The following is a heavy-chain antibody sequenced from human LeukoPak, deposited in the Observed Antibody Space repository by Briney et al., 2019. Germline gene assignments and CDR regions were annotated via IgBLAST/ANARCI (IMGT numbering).Heavy chain of an antibody. V-gene: IGHV5-51*01. CDR1: GYSFTSYW. J-gene: IGHJ4*02. Sequence: GESLKISCKGSGYSFTSYWIGWVRQMPGKGLEWMGIIYPGDSDTRYSPSFQGQVTTSADKSSSTAYLQWSSLKASDTAMYYCARTTMDYGGNPLYFDYWGQGTLVTVSS. CDR2: IYPGDSDT. D-gene: IGHD4-23*01. CDR3: ARTTMDYGGNPLYFDY.